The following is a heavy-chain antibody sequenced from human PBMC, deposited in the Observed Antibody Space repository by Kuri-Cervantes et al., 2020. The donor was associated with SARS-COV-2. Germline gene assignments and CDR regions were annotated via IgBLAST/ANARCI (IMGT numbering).Heavy chain of an antibody. D-gene: IGHD1-26*01. Sequence: GESLKISCAASGFTFTNYAMTWVRQAPGKGLEWVSGISGSGGTTYYADSVKGRFTISRDNSMNTLYLQMNSLKAEDTAIYYCTKDHVGATDPWGQGTLVTVSS. CDR1: GFTFTNYA. CDR2: ISGSGGTT. V-gene: IGHV3-23*01. CDR3: TKDHVGATDP. J-gene: IGHJ5*02.